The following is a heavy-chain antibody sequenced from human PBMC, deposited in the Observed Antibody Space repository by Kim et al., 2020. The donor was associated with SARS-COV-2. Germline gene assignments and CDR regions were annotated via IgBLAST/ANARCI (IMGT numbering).Heavy chain of an antibody. J-gene: IGHJ5*02. CDR3: ARVGSRGDYFSSLSLGNFDP. V-gene: IGHV4-39*01. CDR1: GGSISSSSYY. Sequence: SETLSLTCTVSGGSISSSSYYWGWIRQPPGKGLEWIGSIYYSGSTYYNPSLKSRVTISVDTSKNQFSLKLSSVTAADTAVYYCARVGSRGDYFSSLSLGNFDPWGQGTLVTVSS. CDR2: IYYSGST. D-gene: IGHD3-16*01.